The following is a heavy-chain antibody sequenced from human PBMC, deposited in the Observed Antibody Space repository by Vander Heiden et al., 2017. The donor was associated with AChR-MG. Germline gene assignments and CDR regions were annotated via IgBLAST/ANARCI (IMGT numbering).Heavy chain of an antibody. CDR2: SNPNSGGT. V-gene: IGHV1-2*02. Sequence: QVQLVQSGAEVKKPGASVKVSCKASGSTFPGYYMHWVRQAPGQGLEWMGWSNPNSGGTNYAQKFQGRVTMTRDTSISTAYMELSRLRSDDTAVYYCARNLGKKPQPQSIAAAGTNWFDPWGQGTLVTVAS. J-gene: IGHJ5*02. CDR3: ARNLGKKPQPQSIAAAGTNWFDP. D-gene: IGHD6-13*01. CDR1: GSTFPGYY.